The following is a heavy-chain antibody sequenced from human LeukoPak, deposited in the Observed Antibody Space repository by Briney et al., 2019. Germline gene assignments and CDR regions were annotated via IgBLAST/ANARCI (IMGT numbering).Heavy chain of an antibody. CDR1: GFTSSSYA. V-gene: IGHV3-23*01. D-gene: IGHD3-9*01. CDR3: AKVLTGYFDSFDY. Sequence: GGSLRLSCAASGFTSSSYAMSWVRQAPGKGLEWVSAISGSGGSTYYADSVKGRFTISRDNSKNTLYLQMNSLRAEDTAVYYCAKVLTGYFDSFDYWGQGTLVTVSS. CDR2: ISGSGGST. J-gene: IGHJ4*02.